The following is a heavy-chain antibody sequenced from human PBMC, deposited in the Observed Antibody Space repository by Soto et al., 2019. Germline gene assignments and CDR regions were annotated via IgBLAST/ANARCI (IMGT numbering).Heavy chain of an antibody. V-gene: IGHV1-69*13. CDR3: ARDSYIEIVGATYFDY. CDR2: IIPIFGTA. Sequence: ASVKVSCKASGGTFSSYAISWVRQAPGQGLEWMGGIIPIFGTANYAQKFQGRVTITADESTSTAYMELSSLRSEDTAVYYCARDSYIEIVGATYFDYWGQGTLVTVSS. J-gene: IGHJ4*02. CDR1: GGTFSSYA. D-gene: IGHD1-26*01.